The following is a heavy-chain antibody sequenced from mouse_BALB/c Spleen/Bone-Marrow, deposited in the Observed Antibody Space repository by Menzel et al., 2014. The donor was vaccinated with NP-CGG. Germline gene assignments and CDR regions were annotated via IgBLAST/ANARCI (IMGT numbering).Heavy chain of an antibody. D-gene: IGHD2-1*01. Sequence: EVKLVESGPGLVKPSQSLTLTCTVTGYSITSDYAWNWIRQFPGNKLEWMGYIGYSGSTIYNPSLKSRISITRDTSKNQFFLQLNSVTTEDTATYYCAGNYWYFDVWGAGTTVTVSS. V-gene: IGHV3-2*02. CDR1: GYSITSDYA. CDR2: IGYSGST. J-gene: IGHJ1*01. CDR3: AGNYWYFDV.